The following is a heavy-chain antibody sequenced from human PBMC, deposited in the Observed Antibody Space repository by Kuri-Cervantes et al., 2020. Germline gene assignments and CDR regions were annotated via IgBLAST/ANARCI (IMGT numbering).Heavy chain of an antibody. J-gene: IGHJ6*02. D-gene: IGHD1-26*01. CDR2: ISGSGGST. CDR1: GFTFSSSA. CDR3: AREVGATTFGYYYYGMDV. Sequence: GGSLRLSCAAFGFTFSSSAMNWVRQAPGKGLEWVSVISGSGGSTYYADSVKGRFTISRDNSKNTLYLQMNSLRAEDTAVYYCAREVGATTFGYYYYGMDVWGQGTTVTVSS. V-gene: IGHV3-23*01.